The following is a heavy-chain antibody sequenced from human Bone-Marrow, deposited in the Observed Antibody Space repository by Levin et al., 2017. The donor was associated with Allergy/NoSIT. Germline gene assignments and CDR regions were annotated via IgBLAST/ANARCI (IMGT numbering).Heavy chain of an antibody. CDR3: ARGDCYSGSCYGPDWVDP. Sequence: GESLKISCKTSGYSFTSYNVYWVRQAPGQGLEWMGYINPNSGNTGYAQKFQGRVIMTRNSSITTAYMELSGLRFEDTAIYYCARGDCYSGSCYGPDWVDPWGQGTQVTVSS. V-gene: IGHV1-8*01. CDR1: GYSFTSYN. D-gene: IGHD2-15*01. J-gene: IGHJ5*02. CDR2: INPNSGNT.